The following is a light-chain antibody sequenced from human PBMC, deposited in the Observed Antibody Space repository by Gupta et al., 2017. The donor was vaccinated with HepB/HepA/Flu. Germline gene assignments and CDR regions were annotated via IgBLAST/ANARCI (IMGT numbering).Light chain of an antibody. Sequence: GSSSDVGSYNLVSWYQQHPGKAPKLMIYEVSKRPSGVSNRFSGSKSGNTASLTISGLQAEDEADYYCCSYAGSSTVVFGGGTKLTVL. J-gene: IGLJ2*01. V-gene: IGLV2-23*02. CDR3: CSYAGSSTVV. CDR2: EVS. CDR1: SSDVGSYNL.